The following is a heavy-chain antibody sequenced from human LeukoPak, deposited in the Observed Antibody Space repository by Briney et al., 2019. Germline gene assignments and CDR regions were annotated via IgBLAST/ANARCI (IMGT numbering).Heavy chain of an antibody. Sequence: GGSLRLSCAASGFAVSSNYMNWVRRAPGKGLEWVSIIYSGGGTYYANSVKGRFTISRDNSKNTLYLQMNSLRDEDTAVYYCARGGYYYDSSGYYHDAFDIWGQGTMVTVSS. J-gene: IGHJ3*02. D-gene: IGHD3-22*01. V-gene: IGHV3-53*01. CDR1: GFAVSSNY. CDR3: ARGGYYYDSSGYYHDAFDI. CDR2: IYSGGGT.